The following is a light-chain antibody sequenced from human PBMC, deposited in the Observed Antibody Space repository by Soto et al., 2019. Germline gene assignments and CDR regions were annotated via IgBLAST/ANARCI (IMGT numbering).Light chain of an antibody. CDR3: QQYCHLIT. Sequence: DIQMTQSPSTLSASVGDRVTITCRASQGISSYLAWYXQKPGKXPXXLIYAASTLQSGVPSRFSGSGSGTDFTFTISSLQPEDIATYYCQQYCHLITFGQGTRLEIK. CDR2: AAS. J-gene: IGKJ5*01. V-gene: IGKV1-9*01. CDR1: QGISSY.